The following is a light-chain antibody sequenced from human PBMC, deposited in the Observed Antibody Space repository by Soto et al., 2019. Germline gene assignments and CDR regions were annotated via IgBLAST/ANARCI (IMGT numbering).Light chain of an antibody. CDR2: GTS. Sequence: EIVLTQSPGALSLSPGERATLSCRASQSINSDYSNWHQQKPGQVPRLLISGTSTRATGIPDRFSGSGSGTDFTLTISRLEPEDFAVYYCQQYGDLPFTFGQGTRLEIK. CDR1: QSINSDY. V-gene: IGKV3-20*01. J-gene: IGKJ5*01. CDR3: QQYGDLPFT.